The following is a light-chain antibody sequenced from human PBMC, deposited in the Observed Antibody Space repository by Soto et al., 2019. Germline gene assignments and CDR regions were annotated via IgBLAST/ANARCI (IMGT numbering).Light chain of an antibody. J-gene: IGLJ1*01. Sequence: QSALTQPASVSGSPGQSITISGTGTSSDVGAYDYVSWYQQHPGEVPKLMIFDVSDRPSGVSNRFSGSKSGNTASLTISGLQAEDEADYYCSSFTPSTSYVFGTGTKLTVL. CDR3: SSFTPSTSYV. V-gene: IGLV2-14*03. CDR1: SSDVGAYDY. CDR2: DVS.